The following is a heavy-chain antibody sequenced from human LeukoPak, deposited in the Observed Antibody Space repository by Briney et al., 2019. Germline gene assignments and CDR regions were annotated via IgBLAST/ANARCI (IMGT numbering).Heavy chain of an antibody. CDR3: ARESHVDYYYGMDV. CDR2: ISGDGRST. J-gene: IGHJ6*02. V-gene: IGHV3-74*01. Sequence: PGGSLRLSCAASGFTLSSYWMHWVRQVPGKGLVWVSRISGDGRSTNYADSVKGRFTISRDNSKNTLHLQMNSLRAEDTAVYYCARESHVDYYYGMDVWGQGTTVTVSS. D-gene: IGHD3-10*02. CDR1: GFTLSSYW.